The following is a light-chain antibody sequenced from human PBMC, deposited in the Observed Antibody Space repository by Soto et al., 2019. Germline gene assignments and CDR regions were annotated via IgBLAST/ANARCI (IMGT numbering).Light chain of an antibody. J-gene: IGKJ5*01. CDR1: QSVSSSY. CDR3: QPYGSSPIT. CDR2: GAS. V-gene: IGKV3-20*01. Sequence: EIVLTQSPGTLSLSPGERAAVSCRASQSVSSSYLAWDQQKPGQAPRLLIYGASSRATGIPDRFSGSGSGTDLNLTITSLPPEDFARYHCQPYGSSPITFGQGTRREMK.